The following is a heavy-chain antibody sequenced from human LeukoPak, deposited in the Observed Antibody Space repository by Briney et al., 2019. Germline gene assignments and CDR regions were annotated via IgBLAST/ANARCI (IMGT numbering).Heavy chain of an antibody. CDR2: IYPVDSDT. CDR3: ARRAIDTPLFEY. J-gene: IGHJ4*02. D-gene: IGHD2-2*02. V-gene: IGHV5-51*01. Sequence: GESLKISCKGSGYSFTNYWIGWVRQMPGKGLEWMGIIYPVDSDTRYSPSFQGQVTISADKSINTAYLHWSSLKASDTAMYYCARRAIDTPLFEYWGQGTLVTVSS. CDR1: GYSFTNYW.